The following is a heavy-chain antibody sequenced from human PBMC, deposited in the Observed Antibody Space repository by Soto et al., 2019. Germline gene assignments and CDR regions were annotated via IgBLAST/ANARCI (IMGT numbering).Heavy chain of an antibody. CDR1: GFTFSDFE. D-gene: IGHD1-7*01. V-gene: IGHV3-30-3*01. J-gene: IGHJ4*02. CDR3: ARRTGTAPRFDY. Sequence: QVQLVESGGGVVQPGRSLRLSCSASGFTFSDFEMYWVRQAPGKGLDWVSFISCDGSNLYYAGSVKGRFTVSRDNSKNTLFLLMHSLRPEDTAVYFCARRTGTAPRFDYWGQGTLVTVSS. CDR2: ISCDGSNL.